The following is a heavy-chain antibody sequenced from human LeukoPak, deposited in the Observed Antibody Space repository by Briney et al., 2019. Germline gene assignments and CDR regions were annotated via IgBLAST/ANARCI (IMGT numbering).Heavy chain of an antibody. V-gene: IGHV3-48*04. CDR2: ISSSSSTI. Sequence: GGSLRLSCAACGFTFSSYSMNWVRQAPGKGLEWVSYISSSSSTIYYADSVKGRFTISRDNAKNSLYLQMNSLRAEDTAFYHCARDWGYYFDYWGQGTLVTVSS. CDR1: GFTFSSYS. D-gene: IGHD3-16*01. CDR3: ARDWGYYFDY. J-gene: IGHJ4*02.